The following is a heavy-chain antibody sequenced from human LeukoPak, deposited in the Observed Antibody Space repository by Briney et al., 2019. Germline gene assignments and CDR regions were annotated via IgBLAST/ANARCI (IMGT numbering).Heavy chain of an antibody. J-gene: IGHJ4*02. CDR3: ARQQQQLWYD. Sequence: PGGSLRLSCAASGFTFSRYEMNRVRQAPGKGLEWVSYISSSAETTYYADSVKGRFTISRDNAKSSLYLQMYSLRAEDTAVYFCARQQQQLWYDWGQGTLVTVSS. CDR1: GFTFSRYE. D-gene: IGHD5-18*01. CDR2: ISSSAETT. V-gene: IGHV3-48*03.